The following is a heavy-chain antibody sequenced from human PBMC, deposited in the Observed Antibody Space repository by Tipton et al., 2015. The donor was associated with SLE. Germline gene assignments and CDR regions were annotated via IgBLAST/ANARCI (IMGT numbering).Heavy chain of an antibody. Sequence: LSLTCAVSGGSISNNNWWSWVRQPPGKGLEWIGEIYHSGSTNYNPSLESRVTISVDKSKNQFSLNLSSVTAADTAVYYCARGRAYYYGSGNYLSGMDVWGQGTTVTVSS. D-gene: IGHD3-10*01. CDR3: ARGRAYYYGSGNYLSGMDV. J-gene: IGHJ6*02. V-gene: IGHV4-4*02. CDR2: IYHSGST. CDR1: GGSISNNNW.